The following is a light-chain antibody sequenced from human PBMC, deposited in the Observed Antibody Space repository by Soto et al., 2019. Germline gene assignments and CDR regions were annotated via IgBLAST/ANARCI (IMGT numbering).Light chain of an antibody. Sequence: QSALTQPASVSGSPGQSITISCSGSSSDVGGYNFVSWYQQHPGKAPKLIISDVSNRPSGISSRFSGSKSGNTASLTISGLQAEDEADYYCSSFTSSITLYVFGTGTKVTVL. CDR3: SSFTSSITLYV. CDR1: SSDVGGYNF. J-gene: IGLJ1*01. CDR2: DVS. V-gene: IGLV2-14*03.